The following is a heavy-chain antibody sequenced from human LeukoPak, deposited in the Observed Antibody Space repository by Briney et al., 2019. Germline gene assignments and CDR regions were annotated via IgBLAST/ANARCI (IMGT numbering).Heavy chain of an antibody. V-gene: IGHV3-74*01. Sequence: GGSLRLSCAASGFTFSPYWMHWVLQVPGKGLVWVSDINSDGTITHYADSVKGRFTVSRDNAQDTLYLQMNSLRAEDTAVYYCARGTALQDYWGQGTLVTVSS. CDR1: GFTFSPYW. CDR2: INSDGTIT. J-gene: IGHJ4*02. D-gene: IGHD2-2*02. CDR3: ARGTALQDY.